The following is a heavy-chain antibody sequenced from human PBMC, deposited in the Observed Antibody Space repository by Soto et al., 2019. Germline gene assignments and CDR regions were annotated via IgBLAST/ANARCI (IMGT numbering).Heavy chain of an antibody. V-gene: IGHV3-30-3*01. CDR1: GFTFSSYA. CDR2: ISYDGSST. J-gene: IGHJ4*02. Sequence: QVQLVESGGGVVQPGRSLRLSCAASGFTFSSYAMNWVRQAPGKGLEWVALISYDGSSTYYADSVKGRFTISRDGSKNTLFLQMNSLGAADTAVYYCGRCTSTSCHLGSDYWGQGTLVTVSS. D-gene: IGHD2-2*01. CDR3: GRCTSTSCHLGSDY.